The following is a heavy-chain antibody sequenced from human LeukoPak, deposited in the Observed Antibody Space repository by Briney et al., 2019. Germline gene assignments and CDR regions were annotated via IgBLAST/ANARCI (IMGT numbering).Heavy chain of an antibody. CDR2: INGGGETT. Sequence: GGSLRLSCAASGFTFNNYGMSWVRQAPGKGLELVSAINGGGETTNYADSVKGRFTISRDNGKNTLYLQVNSLRAQDSALYYCAKAWGQQWPFAGFYDFWGQGTLITVSS. J-gene: IGHJ4*02. D-gene: IGHD6-19*01. CDR3: AKAWGQQWPFAGFYDF. V-gene: IGHV3-23*01. CDR1: GFTFNNYG.